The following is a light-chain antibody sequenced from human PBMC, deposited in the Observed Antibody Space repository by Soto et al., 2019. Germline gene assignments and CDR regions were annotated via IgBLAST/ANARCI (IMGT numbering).Light chain of an antibody. CDR3: MQALQTPWT. V-gene: IGKV2-28*01. CDR1: QSLLQSNGYNY. CDR2: LGS. Sequence: DIVMTQSPLSLPVTPGEPASISCRSSQSLLQSNGYNYLDWYLQKPGQSPQLLIYLGSNRASGVPDRFSGSGSGTDFTLIISRVEAEDVGLYYCMQALQTPWTFGQGTKVEIK. J-gene: IGKJ1*01.